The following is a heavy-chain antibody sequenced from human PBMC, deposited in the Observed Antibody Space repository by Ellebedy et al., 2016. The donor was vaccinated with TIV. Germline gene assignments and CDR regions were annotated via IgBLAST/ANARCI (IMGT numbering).Heavy chain of an antibody. D-gene: IGHD2-8*02. Sequence: PGGSLGLSCAASGFIFSGYWMHWVRQAPGKGLVWVSRINSDGSDTAYADSVRGRFTISRDNAKNTLYLQMISLRAEDTAVYYCAAVQYWEAVFDMWGQGTMVTVSS. CDR2: INSDGSDT. CDR3: AAVQYWEAVFDM. CDR1: GFIFSGYW. V-gene: IGHV3-74*01. J-gene: IGHJ3*02.